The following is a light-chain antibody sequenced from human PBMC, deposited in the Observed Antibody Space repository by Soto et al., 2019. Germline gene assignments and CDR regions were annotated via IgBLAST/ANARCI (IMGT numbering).Light chain of an antibody. CDR1: QSVSSNY. Sequence: EIVLTQSPGTLSLSPGEGATLSCRASQSVSSNYLAWYQQKPGQAPRLLIYGASSRATGIPDRFSGSGSGTDFTLTISRLEPEDFAVYHCQQYVSTPWTFGQGTKVDIK. CDR2: GAS. CDR3: QQYVSTPWT. J-gene: IGKJ1*01. V-gene: IGKV3-20*01.